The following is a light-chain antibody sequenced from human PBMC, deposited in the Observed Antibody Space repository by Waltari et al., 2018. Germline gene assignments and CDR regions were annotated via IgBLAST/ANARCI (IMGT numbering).Light chain of an antibody. J-gene: IGKJ5*01. CDR3: QQRSTPIT. V-gene: IGKV3-11*01. CDR1: QSVSSY. CDR2: DAD. Sequence: EIVLTQSPATLTLSPGERATLSCRASQSVSSYVAWYQQKAGQAPRLLIYDADNMATGIPARCSGSGSGTDFTLTISSLEPEDFAVYYCQQRSTPITFGQGTRLEIK.